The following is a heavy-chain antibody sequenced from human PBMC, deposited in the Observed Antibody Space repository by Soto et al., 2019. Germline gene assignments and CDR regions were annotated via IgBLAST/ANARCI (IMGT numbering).Heavy chain of an antibody. CDR2: INGDGSST. Sequence: EVQLVESGGGLVQPGGSLRLSCATSGFSFSGYWIHWVRQAPGTGLVWVSHINGDGSSTNYADSVKGRFTISRDYAKNTLYLQMNSLRVEDTAVYYCARGGAYIYGPQYDWGQGTLVTVSS. V-gene: IGHV3-74*01. CDR1: GFSFSGYW. J-gene: IGHJ4*02. D-gene: IGHD5-18*01. CDR3: ARGGAYIYGPQYD.